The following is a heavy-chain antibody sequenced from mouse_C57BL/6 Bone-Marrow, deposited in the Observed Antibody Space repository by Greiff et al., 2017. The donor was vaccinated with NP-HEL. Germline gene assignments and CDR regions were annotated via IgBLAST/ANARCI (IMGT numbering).Heavy chain of an antibody. J-gene: IGHJ1*03. CDR2: INYDGSST. D-gene: IGHD1-1*01. Sequence: EVKVVESEGGLVQPGSSMKLSCTASGFTFSDYYMAWVRQVPEKGLEWVANINYDGSSTYYLDPLKGRFIISRDNAKNILYLQMSSLKSEDTATYYCARERAYYYGSSYDWYFDVWGTGTTVTVSS. V-gene: IGHV5-16*01. CDR3: ARERAYYYGSSYDWYFDV. CDR1: GFTFSDYY.